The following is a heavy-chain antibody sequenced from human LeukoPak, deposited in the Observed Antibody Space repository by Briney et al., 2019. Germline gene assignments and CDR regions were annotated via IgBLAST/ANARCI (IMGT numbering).Heavy chain of an antibody. Sequence: GGSLRLSCAASGFTFDDYAMHWVRQAPGKGLEGVAGISWNSGSIGYADSVKGRFTISRDNGKNSLYLQMNSLRPEDTALYYCAKDMGSYGWNFFDYWGQGTLVTVSS. CDR2: ISWNSGSI. J-gene: IGHJ4*02. CDR3: AKDMGSYGWNFFDY. D-gene: IGHD5-18*01. V-gene: IGHV3-9*01. CDR1: GFTFDDYA.